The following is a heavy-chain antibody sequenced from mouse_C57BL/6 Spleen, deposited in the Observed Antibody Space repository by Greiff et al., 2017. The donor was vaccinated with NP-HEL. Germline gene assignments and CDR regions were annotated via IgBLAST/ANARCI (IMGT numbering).Heavy chain of an antibody. D-gene: IGHD4-1*01. J-gene: IGHJ2*01. V-gene: IGHV1-55*01. CDR1: GYTFTSYW. Sequence: VQLQQSGAELVKPGASVKMSCKASGYTFTSYWITWVKQRPGQGLEWIGDIYPGSGSTNYNEKFKSKATLTVDTSSSTAYMQLSSLTSEDSAVYYCARTNWDGNYFDYWGQGTTLTVSS. CDR3: ARTNWDGNYFDY. CDR2: IYPGSGST.